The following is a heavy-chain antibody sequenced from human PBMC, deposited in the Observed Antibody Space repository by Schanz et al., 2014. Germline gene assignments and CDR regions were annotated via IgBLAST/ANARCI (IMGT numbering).Heavy chain of an antibody. V-gene: IGHV3-74*02. Sequence: VQLVESGGGVVQPGRSLRLSCAASGFTFSTYWIHWVRQAPGKGLVWVSRINSDGSITTYADSVKGRFTISRDNAKNTLYLQMSSLRAEDTAVYYCARRGVDGLGVWGQGTTVTVSS. CDR1: GFTFSTYW. D-gene: IGHD3-10*01. CDR2: INSDGSIT. CDR3: ARRGVDGLGV. J-gene: IGHJ6*02.